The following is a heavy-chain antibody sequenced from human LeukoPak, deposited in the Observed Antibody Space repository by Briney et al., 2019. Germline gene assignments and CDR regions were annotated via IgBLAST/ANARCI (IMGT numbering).Heavy chain of an antibody. CDR1: GFTFNSSF. D-gene: IGHD3-3*01. CDR2: IKTDGSTG. CDR3: VRDYYFSVDY. Sequence: GGSLRLSCAASGFTFNSSFMYWVRQAPGKGLVWVSRIKTDGSTGYADSVRGRFTISRDNAKNTLYLQMNSLRAEDTAVYYCVRDYYFSVDYWGQGALVTVSS. V-gene: IGHV3-74*01. J-gene: IGHJ4*02.